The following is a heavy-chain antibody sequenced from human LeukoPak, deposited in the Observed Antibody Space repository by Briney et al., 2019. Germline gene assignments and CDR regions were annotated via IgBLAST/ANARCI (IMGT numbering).Heavy chain of an antibody. Sequence: SETLSLTCTVSGGSISSGGYYWSWIRQHPGKGLEWIGYIYYSGSTYYNPSLKSRVTISVDTSKNQFSLKLSSVTAADTAVYYCARDTEATGLFDPWGQGPLVTVSS. CDR1: GGSISSGGYY. V-gene: IGHV4-31*03. CDR2: IYYSGST. CDR3: ARDTEATGLFDP. J-gene: IGHJ5*02. D-gene: IGHD1-14*01.